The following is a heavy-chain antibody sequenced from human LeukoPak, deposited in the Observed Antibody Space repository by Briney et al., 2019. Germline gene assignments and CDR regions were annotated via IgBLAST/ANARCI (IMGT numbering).Heavy chain of an antibody. V-gene: IGHV3-53*01. D-gene: IGHD3-10*01. CDR1: GFTVSSNY. Sequence: PGGSLRLSCAASGFTVSSNYMSWVRQAPGKGLEWVSVIYSGGSTYYADSVKGRFTISRDNSKNTLYLQMNSLRAEDTAVYYCARAYDSGSYIPLGYWGQGTLVTVSS. CDR3: ARAYDSGSYIPLGY. CDR2: IYSGGST. J-gene: IGHJ4*02.